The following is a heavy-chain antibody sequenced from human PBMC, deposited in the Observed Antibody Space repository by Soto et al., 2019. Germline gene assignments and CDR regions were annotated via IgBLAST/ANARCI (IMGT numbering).Heavy chain of an antibody. D-gene: IGHD3-3*01. J-gene: IGHJ6*02. CDR2: IYSGGST. CDR1: WFTVSSRY. CDR3: AASHKYLRITIFGVVTAPEDSYYGTHV. Sequence: GGSLRLSCGASWFTVSSRYMSWVRQAQGKWLECVSVIYSGGSTYYADSVKVRFTIXRENXNNTLYLQMNSLKDDDTAVYYFAASHKYLRITIFGVVTAPEDSYYGTHVRGQGTAVTVS. V-gene: IGHV3-53*01.